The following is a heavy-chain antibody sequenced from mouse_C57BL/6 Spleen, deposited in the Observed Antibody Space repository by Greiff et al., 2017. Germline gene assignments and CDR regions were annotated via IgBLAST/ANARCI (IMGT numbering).Heavy chain of an antibody. J-gene: IGHJ4*01. CDR3: ARRHMLDY. CDR1: GFTFSDYG. CDR2: ISSGSSTI. Sequence: DVKLVESGGGLVKPGGSLKLSCAASGFTFSDYGMHWVRQAPEKGLEWVAYISSGSSTIYYADTVKGRFTIPRDNAKNTLFLQMTSLRSEDTAMYYCARRHMLDYWGQGTSVTVSS. V-gene: IGHV5-17*01.